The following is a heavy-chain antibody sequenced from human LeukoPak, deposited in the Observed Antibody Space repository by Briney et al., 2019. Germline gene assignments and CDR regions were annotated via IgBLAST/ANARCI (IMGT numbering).Heavy chain of an antibody. CDR3: ASGGMGARKYYSDPFHY. CDR2: IYSAGST. V-gene: IGHV3-53*01. Sequence: GESLRLSCVASGFTVSSNYMSWVRQAPGKGLEWVSIIYSAGSTYYADSVRGRFTISRDSSKNTVCLQMNSLRAEDTAVYYCASGGMGARKYYSDPFHYWGQGTLVTVSS. CDR1: GFTVSSNY. J-gene: IGHJ4*02. D-gene: IGHD3-10*01.